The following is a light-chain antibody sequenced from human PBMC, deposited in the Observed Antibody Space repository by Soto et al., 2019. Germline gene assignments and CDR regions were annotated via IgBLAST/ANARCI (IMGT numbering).Light chain of an antibody. Sequence: EIVMTQSPATLSVSPGERATLSCRASQYVSSFLAWYQQKAGQAPRLLIYGASIRANDIPDRFSGSGSGTDFTLTISRLEPEDFAVYYCQQYGTSPYTFGQGTRLEIK. CDR3: QQYGTSPYT. V-gene: IGKV3-20*01. CDR2: GAS. J-gene: IGKJ5*01. CDR1: QYVSSF.